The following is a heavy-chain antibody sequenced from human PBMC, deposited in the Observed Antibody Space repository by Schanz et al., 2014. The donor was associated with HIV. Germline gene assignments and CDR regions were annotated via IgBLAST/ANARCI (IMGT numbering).Heavy chain of an antibody. CDR3: ARAGYYFGSGSSFPLAY. Sequence: QVQLQQWGAGLLRPSETLSLTCAVYGGSLSGYYWSWVRQPPRKGLEWIGEIYHTGSTTSNPSLKSRVTMSVDTSKNQFSLKLSPVTAADTALYYCARAGYYFGSGSSFPLAYWGQGTLVTVSS. V-gene: IGHV4-34*01. D-gene: IGHD3-10*01. J-gene: IGHJ4*02. CDR1: GGSLSGYY. CDR2: IYHTGST.